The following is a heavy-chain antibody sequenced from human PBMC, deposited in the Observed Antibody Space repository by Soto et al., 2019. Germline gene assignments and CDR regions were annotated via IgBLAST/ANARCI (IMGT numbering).Heavy chain of an antibody. CDR3: ARVGSGYVWFNEF. CDR1: GGIFSSYA. V-gene: IGHV1-69*01. CDR2: IIPIFGTA. J-gene: IGHJ4*02. D-gene: IGHD3-22*01. Sequence: QAQLVQSGAEVKKPGSSVKVSCQDSGGIFSSYAISWLRHAPGQGLEWMGGIIPIFGTANYAQKFQGRVTMTADESTNTAYMDLSSLKSEDTAIYYCARVGSGYVWFNEFWGQGTLVTVSS.